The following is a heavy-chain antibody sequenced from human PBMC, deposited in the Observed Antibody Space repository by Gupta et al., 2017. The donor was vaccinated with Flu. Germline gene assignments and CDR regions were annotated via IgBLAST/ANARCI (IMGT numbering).Heavy chain of an antibody. Sequence: QVQLVQSGAEVKKPGSSVKVSCEASGYAIRWVRQAPGQGLEWMGGIIPIFGTENYAQKFQGRVTITADKSTNTAYMELSSLRSEDTAVYYCASVVDTVMVTTDDAFDIWGQGTMVTVSS. CDR1: GYA. CDR2: IIPIFGTE. J-gene: IGHJ3*02. CDR3: ASVVDTVMVTTDDAFDI. V-gene: IGHV1-69*06. D-gene: IGHD5-18*01.